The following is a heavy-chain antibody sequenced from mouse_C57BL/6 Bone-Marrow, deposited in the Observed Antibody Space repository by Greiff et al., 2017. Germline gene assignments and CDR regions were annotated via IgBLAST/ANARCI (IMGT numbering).Heavy chain of an antibody. J-gene: IGHJ4*01. D-gene: IGHD3-2*02. V-gene: IGHV1-55*01. Sequence: QVQLQQPGAELVKPGASVTMSCKASGYTFTSYWITWVKQRPGQGLEWIGDIYPGSGSTNYNEKFKSKATLTVGTSSSTAYMQRSSLTSEDSAVYYCAREDSSGYLYYAMDYWGQGTSVTVSS. CDR1: GYTFTSYW. CDR3: AREDSSGYLYYAMDY. CDR2: IYPGSGST.